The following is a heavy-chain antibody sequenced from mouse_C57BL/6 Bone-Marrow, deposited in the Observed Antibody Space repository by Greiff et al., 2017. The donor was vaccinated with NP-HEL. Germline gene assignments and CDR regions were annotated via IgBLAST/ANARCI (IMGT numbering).Heavy chain of an antibody. Sequence: QVQLKESGPGLVAPSQSLSITCTVSGFSLTSYGVDWVRQSPGKGLEWLGVIWGVGSTNYNSALKSRLSISKDNSKSQVFLKMNSLQTDDTAMYYCAIYDYDGFYAMDYWGQGTSVTVSS. V-gene: IGHV2-6*01. D-gene: IGHD2-4*01. CDR2: IWGVGST. CDR1: GFSLTSYG. J-gene: IGHJ4*01. CDR3: AIYDYDGFYAMDY.